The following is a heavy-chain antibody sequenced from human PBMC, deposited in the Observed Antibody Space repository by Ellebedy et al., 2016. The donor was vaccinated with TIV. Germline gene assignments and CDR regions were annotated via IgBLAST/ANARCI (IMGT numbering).Heavy chain of an antibody. CDR3: AREPALTVTTLTGADY. D-gene: IGHD4-17*01. V-gene: IGHV4-39*01. CDR2: IYYSGST. Sequence: MPSETLSLTCTVSGGSISSSSYYWGWIRQPPGKGLALIGSIYYSGSTYYNPSLKSRVTISVDTSKNQFSLKLRSVTAADTAVYYCAREPALTVTTLTGADYWGKGTLVTVSS. CDR1: GGSISSSSYY. J-gene: IGHJ4*02.